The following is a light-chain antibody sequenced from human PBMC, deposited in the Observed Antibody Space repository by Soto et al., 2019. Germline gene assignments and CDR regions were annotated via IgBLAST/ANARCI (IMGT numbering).Light chain of an antibody. V-gene: IGKV3D-15*01. CDR1: QSVNSN. CDR2: GIS. CDR3: QQYENYWT. J-gene: IGKJ1*01. Sequence: EVVMTQSPATLSVSPGERATLSCRASQSVNSNYLAWYQQKPGQAPRLLIYGISTRATGIPDRFSGSGSGTEFTLTISSLQSEDFGIYYCQQYENYWTFGQGTKVDIK.